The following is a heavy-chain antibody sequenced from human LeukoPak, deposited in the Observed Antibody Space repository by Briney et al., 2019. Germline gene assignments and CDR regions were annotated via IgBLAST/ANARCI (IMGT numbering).Heavy chain of an antibody. D-gene: IGHD3-3*01. Sequence: SETLSLTCAVSGGSISSSNWWSWVRQPPGKGLEWIGEIYHSGSTNYNPSLKSRVTISVDKSKNQFSLKLSSVTVADTAVYYCARENSGDFWSGYYRPYYYYMDVWGKGTTVTVSS. J-gene: IGHJ6*03. CDR2: IYHSGST. CDR1: GGSISSSNW. CDR3: ARENSGDFWSGYYRPYYYYMDV. V-gene: IGHV4-4*02.